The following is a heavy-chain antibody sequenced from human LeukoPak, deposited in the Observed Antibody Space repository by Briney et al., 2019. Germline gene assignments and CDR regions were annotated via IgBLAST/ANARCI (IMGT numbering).Heavy chain of an antibody. CDR3: ARDLYYGSGTYHAFDI. Sequence: GGSLRLSCAASGFTFSSYGMSWVRQAPGKGLEWFSVISGSGGSSYYADSVKGRFTISRDNSKNTLYLQMNSLRAEDTAVYYCARDLYYGSGTYHAFDIWGQGTMVTVSS. D-gene: IGHD3-10*01. CDR1: GFTFSSYG. V-gene: IGHV3-23*01. J-gene: IGHJ3*02. CDR2: ISGSGGSS.